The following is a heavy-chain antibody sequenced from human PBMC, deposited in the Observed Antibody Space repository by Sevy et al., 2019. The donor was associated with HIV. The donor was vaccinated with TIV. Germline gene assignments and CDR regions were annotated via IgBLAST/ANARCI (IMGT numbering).Heavy chain of an antibody. Sequence: GGSLRLSCAASGFTFSSYDMHWVRQVTGQGLEWVSGIGTAGDTYYPGSFKGRLTISGENAMNSLELQMNSLRAGDTAVYYCVRGNDRGEVGYWFDPWGQGTLVTVSS. D-gene: IGHD1-1*01. V-gene: IGHV3-13*01. CDR2: IGTAGDT. CDR1: GFTFSSYD. J-gene: IGHJ5*02. CDR3: VRGNDRGEVGYWFDP.